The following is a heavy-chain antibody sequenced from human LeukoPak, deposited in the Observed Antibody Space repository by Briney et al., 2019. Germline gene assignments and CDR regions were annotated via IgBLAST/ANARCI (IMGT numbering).Heavy chain of an antibody. CDR1: GFTFSSYA. V-gene: IGHV3-23*01. D-gene: IGHD3-22*01. J-gene: IGHJ3*02. CDR3: ARDPGSYYDSSVWSAAFDI. Sequence: PGGSLRLSCAASGFTFSSYAMSWVRQAPGKGLEWVSAISGSGGSTYYADSVKGRFTISRDNSKNSLYLQMNSLRAEDTAVYYCARDPGSYYDSSVWSAAFDIWGQGTMVTVSS. CDR2: ISGSGGST.